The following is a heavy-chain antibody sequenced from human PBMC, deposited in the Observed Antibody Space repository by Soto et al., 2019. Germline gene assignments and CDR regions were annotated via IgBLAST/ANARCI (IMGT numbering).Heavy chain of an antibody. Sequence: SETLSLTCTVSGGSIDSYFWSWIRQSPGKGLEWIGHIYYSGSTSYSPSLKSRVSISVDTSKNQFSLEVHSVTAADTAVYYCARAGTNMVQFDYWGQGTLVTVSS. CDR2: IYYSGST. D-gene: IGHD3-10*01. J-gene: IGHJ4*02. V-gene: IGHV4-59*01. CDR3: ARAGTNMVQFDY. CDR1: GGSIDSYF.